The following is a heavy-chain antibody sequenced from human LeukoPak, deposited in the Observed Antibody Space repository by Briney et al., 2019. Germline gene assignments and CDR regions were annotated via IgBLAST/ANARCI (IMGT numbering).Heavy chain of an antibody. D-gene: IGHD4-17*01. CDR3: ARALVGGYGDYVFDY. CDR1: GFTFSSYS. J-gene: IGHJ4*02. CDR2: ISSSSSTI. Sequence: PGGSLRLSCAASGFTFSSYSMNWVRQAPGKGLEWVSYISSSSSTIYYADSVKGRFTISRDNAKNSLYLQMNSLRAEDTAVYYCARALVGGYGDYVFDYWGQGTLVTVSS. V-gene: IGHV3-48*01.